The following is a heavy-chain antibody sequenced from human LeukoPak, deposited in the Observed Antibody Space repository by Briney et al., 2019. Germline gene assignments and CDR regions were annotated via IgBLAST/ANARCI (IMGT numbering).Heavy chain of an antibody. D-gene: IGHD3-3*01. J-gene: IGHJ4*02. CDR3: ARVGTIPYYFDY. Sequence: GGSLRLSCAASGFTVSSNYMSWVRQAPGKGLEWVSGINWNGGSTGYADSVKGRFTISRDNAKNSLYLQMNSLRAEDTAVYYCARVGTIPYYFDYWGQGTLVTVSS. V-gene: IGHV3-20*04. CDR1: GFTVSSNY. CDR2: INWNGGST.